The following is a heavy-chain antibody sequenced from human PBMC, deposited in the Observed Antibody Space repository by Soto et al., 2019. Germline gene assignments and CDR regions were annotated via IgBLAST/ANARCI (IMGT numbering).Heavy chain of an antibody. CDR3: GSVNVVATNNNWFDP. J-gene: IGHJ5*02. CDR2: IHPGDSDT. Sequence: EVQLVQSGAEVKKPGESLKISCKGSGYSFTNYWIGWVRQMPGKGLEWMGIIHPGDSDTRYSPSFQGQVTISVDKSISTAYLHWSSLKASDTAIYYCGSVNVVATNNNWFDPWGQGTLVTVSS. D-gene: IGHD5-12*01. CDR1: GYSFTNYW. V-gene: IGHV5-51*03.